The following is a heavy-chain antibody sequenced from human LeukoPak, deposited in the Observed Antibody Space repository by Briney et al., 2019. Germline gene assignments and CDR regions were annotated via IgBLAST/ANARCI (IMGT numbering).Heavy chain of an antibody. Sequence: SETLSLTCAVYGGSFSGYYWSWIRQPPGKGLEWIGEINHSGSTNYNPSLKSRVTISVDTSKNQFSLKLSSVTAADTAVYYCASYSPRVSSDYWGQGTLVTVSS. CDR1: GGSFSGYY. D-gene: IGHD2-21*01. J-gene: IGHJ4*02. CDR2: INHSGST. V-gene: IGHV4-34*01. CDR3: ASYSPRVSSDY.